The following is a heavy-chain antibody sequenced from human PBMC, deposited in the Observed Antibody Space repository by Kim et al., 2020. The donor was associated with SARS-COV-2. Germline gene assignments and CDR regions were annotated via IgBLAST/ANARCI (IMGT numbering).Heavy chain of an antibody. D-gene: IGHD4-17*01. CDR3: AKGVTNSGFDY. V-gene: IGHV3-23*01. Sequence: GGSLRLSCVASGFTFRTSPMGWVRQAPGKGLEWVSRISWDGKRTYYADSVKGRVTISSDKSKNTLYLHMNSLRVEDTAVYYCAKGVTNSGFDYWGQGT. J-gene: IGHJ4*02. CDR2: ISWDGKRT. CDR1: GFTFRTSP.